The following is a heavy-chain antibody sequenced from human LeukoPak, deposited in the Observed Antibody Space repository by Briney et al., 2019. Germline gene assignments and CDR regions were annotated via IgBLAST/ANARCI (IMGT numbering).Heavy chain of an antibody. CDR2: ISGSGGST. CDR1: GFTFSSYA. Sequence: GGSLRLSCAASGFTFSSYAMSWVRQASGKGLEWVSAISGSGGSTYYADSVKGRFTISRDNSKNTLYLQMNSLRAEDTAVYYCAKVGSMGFGELALDYWGQGTLVTVSS. CDR3: AKVGSMGFGELALDY. V-gene: IGHV3-23*01. D-gene: IGHD3-10*01. J-gene: IGHJ4*02.